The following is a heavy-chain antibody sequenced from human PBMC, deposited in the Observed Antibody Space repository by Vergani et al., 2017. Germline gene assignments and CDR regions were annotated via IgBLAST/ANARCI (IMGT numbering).Heavy chain of an antibody. D-gene: IGHD1-26*01. CDR3: AHSVGATTNYYYYGMDV. Sequence: QITLKESGPTLVKPTQTLTLTCTLSGFSLTTRGVAVGWIRQPPGKALEWLAIVFWDDDKRYSPSLRNRVTITRDTSRNQVVLTMTNIDPVDTATYYCAHSVGATTNYYYYGMDVWGQGTTVTVSS. CDR1: GFSLTTRGVA. J-gene: IGHJ6*02. V-gene: IGHV2-5*02. CDR2: VFWDDDK.